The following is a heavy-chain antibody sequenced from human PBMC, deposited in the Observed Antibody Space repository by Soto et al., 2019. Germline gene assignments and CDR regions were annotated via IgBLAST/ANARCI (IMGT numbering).Heavy chain of an antibody. V-gene: IGHV3-48*02. Sequence: GGSLRLSCVASGFSFSNYNMNWVRQAPGKGLEWVSYITDSSDTVHYADTVRGRLTISRDNAESSRYLQMNSLRDEDTAVYFCARDFGHGYYLDYWGRGTLVTVSS. CDR2: ITDSSDTV. CDR3: ARDFGHGYYLDY. CDR1: GFSFSNYN. J-gene: IGHJ4*02. D-gene: IGHD3-3*01.